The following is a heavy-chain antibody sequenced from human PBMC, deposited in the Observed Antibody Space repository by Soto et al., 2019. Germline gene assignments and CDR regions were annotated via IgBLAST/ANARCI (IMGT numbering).Heavy chain of an antibody. J-gene: IGHJ4*02. D-gene: IGHD6-19*01. CDR3: ARVTGYSSGWYRKRFDY. Sequence: QVQLQQWGAGLLKPSETLSLTCAVYGGSFSGYYWSWIRQPPGKGLEWIGEINHSGSTNYNPSLKSRVTKSVDPSKNQFSLKLSSVTAADTAVYYCARVTGYSSGWYRKRFDYWGQGTLVTVSS. CDR1: GGSFSGYY. V-gene: IGHV4-34*01. CDR2: INHSGST.